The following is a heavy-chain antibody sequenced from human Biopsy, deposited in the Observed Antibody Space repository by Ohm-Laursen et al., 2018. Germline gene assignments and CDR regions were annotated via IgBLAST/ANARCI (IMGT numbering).Heavy chain of an antibody. V-gene: IGHV1-24*01. D-gene: IGHD1-1*01. CDR1: GYTLTELS. CDR2: FAPENGKT. Sequence: SVKVSCKVFGYTLTELSMHWVRQAPGKGLEWTGGFAPENGKTVYAQNFQARVSMTEDTSTDTAYMELRSLRSEDTAVYYCAADINVWNVNYWGQGTQVTVSS. CDR3: AADINVWNVNY. J-gene: IGHJ4*02.